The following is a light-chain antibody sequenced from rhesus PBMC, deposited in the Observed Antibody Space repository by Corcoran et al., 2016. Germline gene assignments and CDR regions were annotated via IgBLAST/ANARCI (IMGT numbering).Light chain of an antibody. CDR3: VQAIAFPYS. J-gene: IGKJ2*01. CDR2: GGS. CDR1: QSLLHSNGNTY. V-gene: IGKV2-72*02. Sequence: DIVMTQTPLSLPITPGEPASISCRSSQSLLHSNGNTYLHWYLQKPGQSPQLLIYGGSNRASGVPDRFSGSGSGNDCTLKIRKVEAEDVGVYYCVQAIAFPYSFGQGTKVEIK.